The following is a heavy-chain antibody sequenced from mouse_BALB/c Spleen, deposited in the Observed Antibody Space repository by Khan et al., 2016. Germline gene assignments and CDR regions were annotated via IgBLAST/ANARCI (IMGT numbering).Heavy chain of an antibody. Sequence: QVQLQQSGPQLVRPGASVKISCKASGYSFTSYWMHWVKQRPGQGLEWIGMIDPSDSETRLNQKFKDKATLTVDKSSSTAYMQLSSPTSEDSAFYYFAIYGYADYWGQGTTLTVSS. CDR2: IDPSDSET. CDR1: GYSFTSYW. CDR3: AIYGYADY. J-gene: IGHJ2*01. D-gene: IGHD2-2*01. V-gene: IGHV1S126*01.